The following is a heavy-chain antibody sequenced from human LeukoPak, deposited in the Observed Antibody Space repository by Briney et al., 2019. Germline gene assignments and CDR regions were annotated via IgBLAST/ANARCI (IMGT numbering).Heavy chain of an antibody. V-gene: IGHV4-34*01. CDR2: INHSGST. CDR1: GESFSGYY. J-gene: IGHJ6*03. CDR3: ARGTLSMYYMDV. Sequence: PSETLSLTCAVYGESFSGYYWSWIRQPPGKGLEWIGEINHSGSTNYNPSLKSRVTISVDTSKNQFSLKLSSVTAADTAVYYCARGTLSMYYMDVWGKGTTVTISS. D-gene: IGHD2/OR15-2a*01.